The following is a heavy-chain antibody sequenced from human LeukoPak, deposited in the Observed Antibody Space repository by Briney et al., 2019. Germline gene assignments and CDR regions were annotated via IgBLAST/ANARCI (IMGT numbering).Heavy chain of an antibody. CDR2: INHSGST. Sequence: SETLSLTCAVYAGSFSGYYWSWIRQPPGKGLEWIGEINHSGSTNYNPSLKSRVTISVDTSKNQFSLKLSSVTAADTAVYYCARCRYFDWLLSHNWFDPWGQGTLVTVSS. D-gene: IGHD3-9*01. J-gene: IGHJ5*02. CDR3: ARCRYFDWLLSHNWFDP. V-gene: IGHV4-34*01. CDR1: AGSFSGYY.